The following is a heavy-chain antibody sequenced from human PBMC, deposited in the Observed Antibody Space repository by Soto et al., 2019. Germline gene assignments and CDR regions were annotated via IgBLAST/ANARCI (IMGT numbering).Heavy chain of an antibody. CDR1: GGTFSSYA. CDR3: ARGNRKQQKDY. D-gene: IGHD6-13*01. J-gene: IGHJ4*02. V-gene: IGHV1-69*10. Sequence: GASVKVSCKASGGTFSSYAISWVRQAPGQGLEWMGGINPISGRTNYAQKFQGWVTMTRDTSTSTAYMELSRLRSDDTAVYYCARGNRKQQKDYWGQGTLVTVSS. CDR2: INPISGRT.